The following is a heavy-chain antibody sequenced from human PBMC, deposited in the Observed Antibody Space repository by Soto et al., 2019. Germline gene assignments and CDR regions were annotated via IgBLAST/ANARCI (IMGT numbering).Heavy chain of an antibody. D-gene: IGHD6-19*01. Sequence: SVKVSCKASGGTFSSYAISWVRQAPGQGLEWMGGIIPIFGTANYAQKFQGRVTITADKSTSTAYMELSSLRSEDTAVYYCARRGASTVAGTGGEFDYWGQGTLGTVSS. CDR3: ARRGASTVAGTGGEFDY. CDR2: IIPIFGTA. V-gene: IGHV1-69*06. J-gene: IGHJ4*02. CDR1: GGTFSSYA.